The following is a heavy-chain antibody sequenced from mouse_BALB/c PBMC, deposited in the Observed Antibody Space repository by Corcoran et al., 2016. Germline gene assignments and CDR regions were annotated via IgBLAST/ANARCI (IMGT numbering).Heavy chain of an antibody. J-gene: IGHJ2*01. V-gene: IGHV1-18*01. CDR3: ARRDYFGSSPFDY. CDR1: GYTFIDYN. D-gene: IGHD1-1*01. Sequence: EVLLQQSGPELVKPGASVKIPCKASGYTFIDYNMDWVKQSHGKSLEWIGDINPNNGGTIYNQKFKGKATLTVDKSSSAAYMELRSLTSEDTAVYYCARRDYFGSSPFDYWGQGTTLTVSS. CDR2: INPNNGGT.